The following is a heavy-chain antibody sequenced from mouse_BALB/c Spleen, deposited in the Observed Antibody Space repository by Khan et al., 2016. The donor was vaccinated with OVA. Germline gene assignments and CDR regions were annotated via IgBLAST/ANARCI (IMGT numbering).Heavy chain of an antibody. D-gene: IGHD2-13*01. CDR1: GFTFTTYY. J-gene: IGHJ4*01. V-gene: IGHV1S56*01. CDR2: IYPGSFNT. Sequence: QVQLQQSGPDLVKPGASVRISCKASGFTFTTYYIHWVKQRPGQGLEWIGWIYPGSFNTNYSEKFTGKATLTADKSSSTAYMHLNILTSEASAVSLSARDDDCLGDAKGHWGQGTSVTISS. CDR3: ARDDDCLGDAKGH.